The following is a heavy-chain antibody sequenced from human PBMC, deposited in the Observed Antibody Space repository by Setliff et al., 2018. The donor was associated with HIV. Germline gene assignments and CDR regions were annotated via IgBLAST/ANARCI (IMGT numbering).Heavy chain of an antibody. J-gene: IGHJ3*02. CDR2: IYSGGST. CDR1: GFTVSSNY. D-gene: IGHD3-10*01. V-gene: IGHV3-53*01. CDR3: ARDPAFGAFDI. Sequence: GGSLRLSCAASGFTVSSNYMSWVRQAPGKGLEWVSVIYSGGSTYYADSVKGRFSISRDNAKNSLYRQMRSLRTEDTAVYFCARDPAFGAFDIWGQGTMVTVSS.